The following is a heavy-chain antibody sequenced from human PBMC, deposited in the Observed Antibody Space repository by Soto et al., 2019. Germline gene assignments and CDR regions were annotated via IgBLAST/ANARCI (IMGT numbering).Heavy chain of an antibody. D-gene: IGHD2-15*01. Sequence: SETLSLTCTVSGGSISSGDYYWSWIRQPPGKGLEWIGYIYYSGSTYYNPSLKSRVTISVHTSKNQFSLKLSSVTAADMAVYYCARDPRVLGYCSGGSCYPGWFDPWGQGTLVTVSS. J-gene: IGHJ5*02. V-gene: IGHV4-30-4*01. CDR2: IYYSGST. CDR1: GGSISSGDYY. CDR3: ARDPRVLGYCSGGSCYPGWFDP.